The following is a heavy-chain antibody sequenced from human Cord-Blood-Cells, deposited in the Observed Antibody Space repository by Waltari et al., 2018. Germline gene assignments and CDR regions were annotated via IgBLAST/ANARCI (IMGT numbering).Heavy chain of an antibody. CDR1: GGSFRGYY. CDR2: INHSGST. Sequence: QVQLQQWGAGLLKPSETLSLPFAVYGGSFRGYYWSWIRHPPGKGLEWIGEINHSGSTNYNPSLKSRVTISVDTSKNQFSLKLSSVTAADTAVYYCASRFDGGSYYFAFDIWGQGTMVTVSS. CDR3: ASRFDGGSYYFAFDI. V-gene: IGHV4-34*01. J-gene: IGHJ3*02. D-gene: IGHD1-26*01.